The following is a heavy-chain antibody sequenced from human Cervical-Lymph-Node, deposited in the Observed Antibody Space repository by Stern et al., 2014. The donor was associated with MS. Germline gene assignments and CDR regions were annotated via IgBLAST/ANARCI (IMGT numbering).Heavy chain of an antibody. D-gene: IGHD6-19*01. J-gene: IGHJ4*02. Sequence: VQLLESGPGLVKPSETLSLTCTVSGDSISSYFWSWIRQPPGKGLEWIGFISDSGNTNYDPSLKSRVTISVETSKNQFSLKLSSVTAADTAVYYCARIPSGWYPHFDSWGQGTLVTVSS. CDR3: ARIPSGWYPHFDS. CDR1: GDSISSYF. V-gene: IGHV4-59*01. CDR2: ISDSGNT.